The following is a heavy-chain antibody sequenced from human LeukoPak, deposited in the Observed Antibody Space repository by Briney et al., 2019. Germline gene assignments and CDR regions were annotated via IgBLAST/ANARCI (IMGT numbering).Heavy chain of an antibody. CDR1: GFTFSSYS. Sequence: GGSLRLSCAASGFTFSSYSMNWVRQAPGKGLEWVSSISSSSSHIYYADSVKGRFTISRDNAKNSLYLQMNSLRAEDTAVYYCARDRCGGDCYPDYWGQGTLVTVSS. V-gene: IGHV3-21*01. D-gene: IGHD2-21*02. CDR2: ISSSSSHI. J-gene: IGHJ4*02. CDR3: ARDRCGGDCYPDY.